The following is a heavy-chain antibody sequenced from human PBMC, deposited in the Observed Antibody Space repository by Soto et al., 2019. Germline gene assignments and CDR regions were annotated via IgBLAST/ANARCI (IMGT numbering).Heavy chain of an antibody. CDR1: GFTFSSYG. CDR3: AKDSWEKGFDY. D-gene: IGHD1-26*01. J-gene: IGHJ4*02. CDR2: ISYDGSNK. V-gene: IGHV3-30*18. Sequence: QVQLVESGGGVVQPGRSLRLSCAASGFTFSSYGMHWVRQAPGKGLEWVAVISYDGSNKYYADSVKGRFTISRDNSKNTLYLQMNSLRAEDTAVYYCAKDSWEKGFDYWGQRTLVTVSS.